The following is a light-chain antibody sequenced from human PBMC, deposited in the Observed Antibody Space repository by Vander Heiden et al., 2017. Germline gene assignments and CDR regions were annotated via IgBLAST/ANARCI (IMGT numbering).Light chain of an antibody. J-gene: IGKJ4*01. CDR2: AAS. CDR1: QSISTY. Sequence: DIQMTQSPSSLSASVGDRVTITCRASQSISTYLNWYQQKPGKAPELLIYAASGLQSGVPSRFSGSGSGTDFTLTISSLQPEDFATYYCQQSYSAPLTFGGWTKVEIK. V-gene: IGKV1-39*01. CDR3: QQSYSAPLT.